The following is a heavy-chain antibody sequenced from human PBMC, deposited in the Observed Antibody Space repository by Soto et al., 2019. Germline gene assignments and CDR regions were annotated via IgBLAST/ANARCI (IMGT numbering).Heavy chain of an antibody. CDR2: IYPGDSDT. D-gene: IGHD6-13*01. Sequence: PGESLKISCKGSGYSFTSYWIGWVRQMPGKGLEWMGSIYPGDSDTRYSPSFQGQVTISADKSISTAYLQWSSLKASDTAMYYCARTSAAGKYYYGMDVWGQGTTVTV. CDR3: ARTSAAGKYYYGMDV. CDR1: GYSFTSYW. V-gene: IGHV5-51*01. J-gene: IGHJ6*02.